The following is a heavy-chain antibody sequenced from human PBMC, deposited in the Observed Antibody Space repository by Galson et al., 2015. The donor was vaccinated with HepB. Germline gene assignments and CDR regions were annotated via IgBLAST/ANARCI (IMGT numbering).Heavy chain of an antibody. CDR2: ISYDGSNK. CDR1: GFTFSSYG. CDR3: AKDDSGYDGGPFDY. V-gene: IGHV3-30*18. D-gene: IGHD5-12*01. Sequence: LSCAASGFTFSSYGMHWVRQAPGKGLEWVAVISYDGSNKYYADSVKGRFTISRDNSKNTLYLQMNSLRAEDTAVYYCAKDDSGYDGGPFDYWGQGTLVTVSS. J-gene: IGHJ4*02.